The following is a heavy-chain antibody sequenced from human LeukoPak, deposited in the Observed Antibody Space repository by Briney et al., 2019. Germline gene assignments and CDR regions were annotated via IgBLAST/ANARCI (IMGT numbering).Heavy chain of an antibody. V-gene: IGHV3-7*01. CDR2: IKQDGSEK. J-gene: IGHJ6*04. CDR1: GFMFNTYW. Sequence: GGSLRLSRAASGFMFNTYWMSWVRQAPGKGLEWVANIKQDGSEKNYVDSVKGRFTISRDNAKNSLDLQMNSLRVEDTAVYFCASRGYDMSYYGMDIWGLGTTVTVSS. CDR3: ASRGYDMSYYGMDI. D-gene: IGHD5-12*01.